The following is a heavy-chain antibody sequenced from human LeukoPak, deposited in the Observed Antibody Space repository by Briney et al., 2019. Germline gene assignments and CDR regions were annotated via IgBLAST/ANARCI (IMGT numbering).Heavy chain of an antibody. D-gene: IGHD6-13*01. V-gene: IGHV4-30-4*08. Sequence: SETLSLTCSLSGGSISSNSYYWTWIRQHPGKGLEWIGYIYYSGSTYYNPSLKSRVTISLDTSKNRFSLKLSSVTAADTAMYYCARSYSSSDHYYYYGMDVWGQGTTVTVSS. CDR3: ARSYSSSDHYYYYGMDV. CDR2: IYYSGST. J-gene: IGHJ6*02. CDR1: GGSISSNSYY.